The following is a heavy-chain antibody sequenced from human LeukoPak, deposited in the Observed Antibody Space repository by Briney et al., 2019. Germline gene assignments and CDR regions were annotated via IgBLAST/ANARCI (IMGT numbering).Heavy chain of an antibody. CDR2: IRYDGSDK. J-gene: IGHJ4*02. V-gene: IGHV3-30*02. D-gene: IGHD3-3*01. CDR3: AREHYDFWSGSRIYDY. Sequence: PGGSLRLSCAASGFSFSSYGMHWVRQAPGKGLEWVAFIRYDGSDKYYADSVKGRFTISRDNAKNSLYLQMNSLRAEDTAVYYCAREHYDFWSGSRIYDYWGQGTLVTVSS. CDR1: GFSFSSYG.